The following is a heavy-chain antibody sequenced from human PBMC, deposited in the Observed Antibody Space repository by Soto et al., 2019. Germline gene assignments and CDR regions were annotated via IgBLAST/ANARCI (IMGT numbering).Heavy chain of an antibody. CDR2: IIPILGVP. CDR3: ATLLLAYCCDDCPMADY. J-gene: IGHJ4*02. V-gene: IGHV1-69*02. CDR1: GGTFSSYT. Sequence: QVQLVQSGAEVKKPGSSVTVSCKASGGTFSSYTISWVRQAPGQGLEWMGRIIPILGVPNYAQKFQGRVTITADKSTSTAYMELSSLRSEYTAVYYCATLLLAYCCDDCPMADYWGQGTLVTVSS. D-gene: IGHD2-21*02.